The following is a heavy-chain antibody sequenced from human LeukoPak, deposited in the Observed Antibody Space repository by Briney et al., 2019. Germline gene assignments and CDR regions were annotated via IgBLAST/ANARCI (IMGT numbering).Heavy chain of an antibody. J-gene: IGHJ4*02. Sequence: ASVKVSCKASGGTFSSYAISWVRQAPGQGLEWMGGIIPIFGTANYAQKFQGRVTITTDESTSTAYMVLSSLRSEDTAVYYCAVKNYCSSTSCSNQGFDYWGQGTLVTVSS. CDR2: IIPIFGTA. CDR1: GGTFSSYA. V-gene: IGHV1-69*05. D-gene: IGHD2-2*01. CDR3: AVKNYCSSTSCSNQGFDY.